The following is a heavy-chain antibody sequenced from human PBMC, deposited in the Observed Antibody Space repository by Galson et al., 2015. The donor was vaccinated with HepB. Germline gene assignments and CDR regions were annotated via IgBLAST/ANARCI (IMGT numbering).Heavy chain of an antibody. CDR2: INPSGGST. Sequence: SVKVSCKASGYTFTSYYMHWVRQAPGQGLEWMGIINPSGGSTSYAQKFQGRVTMTRDTSTSTVYMELSSLRSEDTAVYYCARVSSVGTELLPENYWGQGTLVTVSS. CDR1: GYTFTSYY. D-gene: IGHD1-26*01. CDR3: ARVSSVGTELLPENY. V-gene: IGHV1-46*01. J-gene: IGHJ4*02.